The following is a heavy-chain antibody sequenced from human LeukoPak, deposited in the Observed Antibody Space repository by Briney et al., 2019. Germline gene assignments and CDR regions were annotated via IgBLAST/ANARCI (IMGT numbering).Heavy chain of an antibody. D-gene: IGHD6-6*01. J-gene: IGHJ5*02. CDR2: IYYSGST. V-gene: IGHV4-39*01. CDR1: GGSFHNYY. Sequence: SETLSLTCTVSGGSFHNYYWGWIRQPPGKGLEWIGSIYYSGSTYYNPSLKSRVTIFVDTSKNQFSLKLSSVTAADTAVYYCARYSSSSGWFDPWGQGTLVTVSS. CDR3: ARYSSSSGWFDP.